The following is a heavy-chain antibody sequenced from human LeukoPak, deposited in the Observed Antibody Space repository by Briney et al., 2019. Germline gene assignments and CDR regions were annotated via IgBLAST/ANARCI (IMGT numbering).Heavy chain of an antibody. CDR1: GFTFRDSA. D-gene: IGHD3-16*02. CDR3: AKDIQLST. CDR2: ISYSGGNA. Sequence: PGGSLRLSCAASGFTFRDSAMTWVRHVPGKRLEWVSLISYSGGNASYADSVKGRFTISRDNSENTLSLQLNSLRVEDTARYYCAKDIQLSTWGLGAMVTVSS. V-gene: IGHV3-23*01. J-gene: IGHJ3*01.